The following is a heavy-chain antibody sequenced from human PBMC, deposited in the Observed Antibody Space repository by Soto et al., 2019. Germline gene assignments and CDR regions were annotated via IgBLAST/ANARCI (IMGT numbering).Heavy chain of an antibody. CDR2: INHSGST. CDR3: ARGGEPRD. D-gene: IGHD3-10*01. CDR1: GGSFSGYY. V-gene: IGHV4-34*01. Sequence: QVQLQQWGAGLLKPSETLSLTCAVYGGSFSGYYWSWIRQPPGKGLEWIGEINHSGSTNYNPSLKSRVTISVDPSKNQFSLKLSSVTAADTAVYYCARGGEPRDWGQGTMVTVSS. J-gene: IGHJ3*01.